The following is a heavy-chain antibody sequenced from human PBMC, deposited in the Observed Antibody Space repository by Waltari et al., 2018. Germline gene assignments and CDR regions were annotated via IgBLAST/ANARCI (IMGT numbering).Heavy chain of an antibody. D-gene: IGHD4-17*01. J-gene: IGHJ5*02. Sequence: EVQLVESGGGLVKPGGSLRLSCAASGFTFSSYSMNWVRQAPGKGLEWVSSISSSSSYIYYADSVKGRFTISRDNAKNSLYLQMNSLRAEDTAVYYCARDLDYGDYISSWFDPWGQGTLVTVSS. CDR3: ARDLDYGDYISSWFDP. V-gene: IGHV3-21*01. CDR2: ISSSSSYI. CDR1: GFTFSSYS.